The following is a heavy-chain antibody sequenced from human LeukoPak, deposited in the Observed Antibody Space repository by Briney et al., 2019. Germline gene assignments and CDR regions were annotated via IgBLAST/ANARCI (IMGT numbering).Heavy chain of an antibody. V-gene: IGHV4-59*01. CDR3: ARDSSGGATYFDY. J-gene: IGHJ4*02. D-gene: IGHD1-26*01. CDR1: IGSISTYY. Sequence: SETLSLTCTVSIGSISTYYWSWIRQPPGKGLEWIGYIYYSGSTNYNPSLVSRVAMSVDTSKNQFSLRLSSVTAADTAVYYCARDSSGGATYFDYWGQGTLVTVSS. CDR2: IYYSGST.